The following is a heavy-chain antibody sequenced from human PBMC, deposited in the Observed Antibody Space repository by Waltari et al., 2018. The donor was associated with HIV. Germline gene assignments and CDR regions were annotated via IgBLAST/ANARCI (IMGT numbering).Heavy chain of an antibody. CDR1: GFTFGDYA. D-gene: IGHD3-10*01. CDR2: ISWNSGSI. V-gene: IGHV3-9*01. CDR3: VKYKGRYYFASGSYPVEVP. Sequence: GCIQPGRSLRLSCAASGFTFGDYAMHWVRQAAGKGLGWVSGISWNSGSIGDGDSVKGRFTIARDNAKNSSYLQMDSLRPEDTALYYCVKYKGRYYFASGSYPVEVPWGQGTLVTVSS. J-gene: IGHJ5*02.